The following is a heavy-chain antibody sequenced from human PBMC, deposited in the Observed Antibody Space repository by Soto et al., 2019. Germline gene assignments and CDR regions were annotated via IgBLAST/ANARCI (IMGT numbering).Heavy chain of an antibody. CDR3: AKSPRSSWVFDY. D-gene: IGHD6-13*01. CDR2: ISGSGGST. CDR1: GFTFSSYA. J-gene: IGHJ4*02. Sequence: PGGSLRLSCAASGFTFSSYAMSWVRQAPGKGLEWVSAISGSGGSTYYADSVKGRFTISRDNSKNTLYLQMNSLRAEDTAVCYCAKSPRSSWVFDYWGQGTLVTVSS. V-gene: IGHV3-23*01.